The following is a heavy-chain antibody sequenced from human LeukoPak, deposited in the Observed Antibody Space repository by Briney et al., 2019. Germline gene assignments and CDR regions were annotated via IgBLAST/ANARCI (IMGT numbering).Heavy chain of an antibody. CDR1: GGSFSGYY. CDR3: ASQGHHGKIVGTTLSYFYMDV. V-gene: IGHV4-34*01. CDR2: INHSGST. J-gene: IGHJ6*03. D-gene: IGHD1-26*01. Sequence: SETLSLTCAVYGGSFSGYYWSWIRQPPGKGLEWIGEINHSGSTNYNPSLKSRVTISVDTSKNQFSLKLSSVAAADTAFYYCASQGHHGKIVGTTLSYFYMDVWGKGTTVTVSS.